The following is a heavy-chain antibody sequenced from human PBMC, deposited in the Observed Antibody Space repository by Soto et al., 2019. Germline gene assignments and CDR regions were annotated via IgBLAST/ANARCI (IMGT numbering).Heavy chain of an antibody. J-gene: IGHJ6*02. CDR2: VIPLFNTP. CDR1: GGTFNTFA. D-gene: IGHD1-26*01. CDR3: GLASKWELLGYFYGMDV. Sequence: QVQLVQSGAEVKKPGSSAKVSCKASGGTFNTFAFTWVRQAPGQGFEWMGGVIPLFNTPDYAQKFQGRVTINADESTSTVYLELSGLSSDDTAVYFCGLASKWELLGYFYGMDVWGQGTMVIVSS. V-gene: IGHV1-69*01.